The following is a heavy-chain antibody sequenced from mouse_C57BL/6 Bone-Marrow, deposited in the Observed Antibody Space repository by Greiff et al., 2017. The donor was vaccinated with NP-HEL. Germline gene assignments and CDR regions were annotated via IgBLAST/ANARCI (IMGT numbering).Heavy chain of an antibody. Sequence: LKQPGAELVKPGASVKLSCKASGYTFTSYWMHWVKQRPGQGLEWIGMIHPNSGSTNYNEKFKSKATLTVDKSSSTAYMQLSSLTSEDSAVYYCARGVYSGGDYWGQGTTLTVSS. J-gene: IGHJ2*01. CDR3: ARGVYSGGDY. CDR1: GYTFTSYW. D-gene: IGHD1-1*02. V-gene: IGHV1-64*01. CDR2: IHPNSGST.